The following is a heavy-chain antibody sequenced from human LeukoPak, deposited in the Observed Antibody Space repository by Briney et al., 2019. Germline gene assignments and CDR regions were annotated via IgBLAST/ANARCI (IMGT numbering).Heavy chain of an antibody. D-gene: IGHD2-2*01. CDR2: ISTSASAV. V-gene: IGHV3-48*04. CDR3: ARDAFYCSSTSCYDH. Sequence: PVGTLRLSCAASGVTFSSYSMNSVRQAPGKGLEWISYISTSASAVYYADSVKGRFTISRDNAKTSLYLQMNSLRAEDTAVYYCARDAFYCSSTSCYDHWGQGTLVTVSS. J-gene: IGHJ5*02. CDR1: GVTFSSYS.